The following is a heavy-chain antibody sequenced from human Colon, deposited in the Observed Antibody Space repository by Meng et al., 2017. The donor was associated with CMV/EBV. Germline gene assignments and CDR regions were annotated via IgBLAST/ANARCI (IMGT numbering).Heavy chain of an antibody. V-gene: IGHV3-23*01. CDR2: ISGSGGTR. CDR3: AKDLLREIVPGALVLGV. CDR1: GFTFRNYA. D-gene: IGHD5-12*01. J-gene: IGHJ6*02. Sequence: GGSLRLSCAASGFTFRNYAMSWVRQAPGKGLEWVSTISGSGGTRDYADSVKGRFTMSRDNSENTVYLQMNSLRDEDTAVYFCAKDLLREIVPGALVLGVWGQGTTVTVSS.